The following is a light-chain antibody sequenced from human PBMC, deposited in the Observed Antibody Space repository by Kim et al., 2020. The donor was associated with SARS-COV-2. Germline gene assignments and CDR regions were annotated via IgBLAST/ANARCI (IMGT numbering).Light chain of an antibody. Sequence: DIQMTQSPSTLSASIGDRVTITCRTSQSLTTWLAWYQLKPGKAPKLLIYQVSNLETGVPSRFSGSGSGTEFTLNISSLQPDDFASYYCQQYTSFPYTFGQGTKLEI. J-gene: IGKJ2*01. CDR3: QQYTSFPYT. V-gene: IGKV1-5*03. CDR2: QVS. CDR1: QSLTTW.